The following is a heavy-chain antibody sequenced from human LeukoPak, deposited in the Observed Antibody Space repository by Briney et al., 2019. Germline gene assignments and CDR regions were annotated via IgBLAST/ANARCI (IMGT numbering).Heavy chain of an antibody. CDR1: GYSFTAFY. CDR3: ARDVWGVGAPRLDY. V-gene: IGHV1-2*02. CDR2: INPNSGDT. D-gene: IGHD3-16*01. Sequence: ASVKVSCKASGYSFTAFYIHWVRQAPGQGLEWMGWINPNSGDTNFAQKFQGRVTMTRDTSISTAYMELSRLRSDDTAVFYCARDVWGVGAPRLDYWGQGTLVTVSS. J-gene: IGHJ4*02.